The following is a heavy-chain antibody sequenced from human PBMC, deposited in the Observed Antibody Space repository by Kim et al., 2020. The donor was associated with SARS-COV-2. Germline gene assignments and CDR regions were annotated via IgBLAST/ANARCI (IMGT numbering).Heavy chain of an antibody. CDR1: GFTFSSYW. Sequence: GGSLRLSCEASGFTFSSYWMSWVRQAPGKGLEWVANIKPDGSEKYYVDSVKGRFTISRDNAKNSLYLQMNSLRAEDTAVYYCARVLYSGNFSDYWGHGTLVTVSS. J-gene: IGHJ4*01. V-gene: IGHV3-7*01. D-gene: IGHD1-26*01. CDR3: ARVLYSGNFSDY. CDR2: IKPDGSEK.